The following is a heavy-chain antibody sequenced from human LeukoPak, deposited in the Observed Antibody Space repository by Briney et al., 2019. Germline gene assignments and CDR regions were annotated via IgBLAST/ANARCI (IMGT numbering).Heavy chain of an antibody. CDR1: GYTFTSYD. D-gene: IGHD6-13*01. Sequence: ASVKVSCKASGYTFTSYDINWVRQATGQGLEWMGWMNPNSGNTGYAQKFQGRVTITRNTSISTAYMELSSLRSEDTAVYYCARVRSSSWYLQKNWFDPWGQGTLVTVSS. CDR3: ARVRSSSWYLQKNWFDP. V-gene: IGHV1-8*03. J-gene: IGHJ5*02. CDR2: MNPNSGNT.